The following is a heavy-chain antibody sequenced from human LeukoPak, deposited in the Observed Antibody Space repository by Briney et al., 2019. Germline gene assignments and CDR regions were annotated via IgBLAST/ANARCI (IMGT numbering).Heavy chain of an antibody. Sequence: GASVKVSCKASGYTFTGYYMHWVRQAPGQGLEGMGWINPNSGGTNYAQKFQGRVTITRDTSISTAYMELSRLRSDDTAVYYCAREDDYVWGSYRYRGNWFDPWGQGTLVTVSS. J-gene: IGHJ5*02. V-gene: IGHV1-2*02. D-gene: IGHD3-16*02. CDR3: AREDDYVWGSYRYRGNWFDP. CDR2: INPNSGGT. CDR1: GYTFTGYY.